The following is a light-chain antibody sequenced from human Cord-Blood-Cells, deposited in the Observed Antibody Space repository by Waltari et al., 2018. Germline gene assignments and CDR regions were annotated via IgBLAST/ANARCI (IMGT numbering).Light chain of an antibody. CDR3: QQYNNWPPYT. CDR2: GAS. V-gene: IGKV3-15*01. Sequence: ELVVPQSPATLSVSPGERATLSCRASQSVSSNLAWYPQKPGQAPRLLIYGASTRATGIPARFSGSGSGTEFTLTISSLQSEDFAVYYCQQYNNWPPYTFGQGTKLEIK. J-gene: IGKJ2*01. CDR1: QSVSSN.